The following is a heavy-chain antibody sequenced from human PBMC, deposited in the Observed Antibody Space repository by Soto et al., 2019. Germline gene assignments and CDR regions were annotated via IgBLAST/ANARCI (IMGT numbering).Heavy chain of an antibody. D-gene: IGHD3-10*01. CDR3: VREFAPGSPNYDY. V-gene: IGHV3-23*01. CDR2: LTRSGTT. CDR1: GFTFSSYA. Sequence: GGSLRLSCAASGFTFSSYAMGWVRQAPGKGLEWVSTLTRSGTTPYAESVRGRFTISRDNSKNTLYLQMDDLRAEDTAVYYCVREFAPGSPNYDYWGLGTLVTVSS. J-gene: IGHJ4*02.